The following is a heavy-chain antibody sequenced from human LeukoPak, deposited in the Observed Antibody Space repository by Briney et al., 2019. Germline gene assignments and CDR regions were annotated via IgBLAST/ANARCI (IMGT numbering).Heavy chain of an antibody. D-gene: IGHD3-22*01. Sequence: GGSLRLSCAASGFTFSTYSFNWVRQAPGKGLKWVSSISDGSTYIFYADSLKGRFTISRDDAKSSLYLQMNSLRAEDTAVYYCARVQYDSSGYSFDYWGQGTLVTVSS. V-gene: IGHV3-21*01. CDR3: ARVQYDSSGYSFDY. CDR2: ISDGSTYI. J-gene: IGHJ4*02. CDR1: GFTFSTYS.